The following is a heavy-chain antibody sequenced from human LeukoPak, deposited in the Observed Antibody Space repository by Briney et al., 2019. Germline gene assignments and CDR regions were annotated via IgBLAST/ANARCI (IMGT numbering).Heavy chain of an antibody. D-gene: IGHD5-12*01. J-gene: IGHJ4*02. CDR3: ARDRRVAKDY. CDR2: IKLDGSEK. Sequence: GGSLRLSCAASGFTFSAYWMTWIRQAPGKGLEWVANIKLDGSEKYYVDSVQGRFTISRDNARNSLYLQMNSLRAEDTAVYYCARDRRVAKDYWGQGTLVTVSS. V-gene: IGHV3-7*01. CDR1: GFTFSAYW.